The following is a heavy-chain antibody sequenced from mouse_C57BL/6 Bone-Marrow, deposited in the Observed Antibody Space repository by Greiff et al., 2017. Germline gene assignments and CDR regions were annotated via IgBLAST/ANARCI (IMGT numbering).Heavy chain of an antibody. J-gene: IGHJ1*03. CDR1: GFSLTSYA. CDR2: IWTGGGT. CDR3: ARNSLFYYGYWYFDV. Sequence: QVQLKESGPGLVAPSQSLSITCTVSGFSLTSYAISWVRQPPGKGLEWLGVIWTGGGTNYNSALKSRLSISKYNSKSQVFLKMISLQTDDTARYYCARNSLFYYGYWYFDVWGTGTTVTVSS. V-gene: IGHV2-9-1*01. D-gene: IGHD2-1*01.